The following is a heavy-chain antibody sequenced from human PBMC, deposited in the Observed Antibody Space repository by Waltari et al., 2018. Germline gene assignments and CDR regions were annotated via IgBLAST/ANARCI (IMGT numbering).Heavy chain of an antibody. V-gene: IGHV1-24*01. D-gene: IGHD2-2*01. CDR3: ATDLGRYCSSTSCCRGNWFDP. CDR2: FVPEDGET. CDR1: GYTLTELS. J-gene: IGHJ5*02. Sequence: QVQLVQSGAEVKKPGASVKVSCKVSGYTLTELSMHWVRQAPGKGLEWMGGFVPEDGETIYAQKFQGRVTMTEDTSTDTAYMELSSLRSEDTAVYYCATDLGRYCSSTSCCRGNWFDPWGQGTLVTVSS.